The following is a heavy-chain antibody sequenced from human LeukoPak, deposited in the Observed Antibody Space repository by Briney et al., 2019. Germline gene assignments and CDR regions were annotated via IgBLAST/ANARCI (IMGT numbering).Heavy chain of an antibody. CDR1: GGTFISYA. Sequence: SVKVSCKPSGGTFISYAISWVRQAPGQGLEWMGGIIPIFGTANYAQKFQGRVTITADESTSTAYMELSSLRSEDTTVYYCARDLGVVAPYFQHWGQGTLVTVSS. CDR3: ARDLGVVAPYFQH. D-gene: IGHD2-15*01. CDR2: IIPIFGTA. V-gene: IGHV1-69*13. J-gene: IGHJ1*01.